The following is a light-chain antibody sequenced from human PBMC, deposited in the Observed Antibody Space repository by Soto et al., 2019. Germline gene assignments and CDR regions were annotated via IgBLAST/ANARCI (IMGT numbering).Light chain of an antibody. CDR3: EQYGSSPRT. V-gene: IGKV3-20*01. J-gene: IGKJ1*01. CDR2: GVS. Sequence: EIVVTQSPATLSVSPGERVTLSCRASQSVRSNLAWYQQKPGQAPRLLIYGVSSRATGIPDRFSGSGSGTDFTLTISRLEPEDSAVYYCEQYGSSPRTFGQGTKVDI. CDR1: QSVRSN.